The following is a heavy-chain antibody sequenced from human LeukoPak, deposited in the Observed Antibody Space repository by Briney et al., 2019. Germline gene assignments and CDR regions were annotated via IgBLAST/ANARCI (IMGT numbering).Heavy chain of an antibody. CDR3: AKDVVGAADY. CDR2: IRDDGSNK. D-gene: IGHD2-15*01. Sequence: HPGGSLRLSCAASGFTFSTYGMHWVRQAPGKGLEWVAFIRDDGSNKYYADCVKGRFTISRDNSKNTLYLQMNSLRAEDTAVYYCAKDVVGAADYWGQGTLVTVSS. CDR1: GFTFSTYG. V-gene: IGHV3-30*02. J-gene: IGHJ4*02.